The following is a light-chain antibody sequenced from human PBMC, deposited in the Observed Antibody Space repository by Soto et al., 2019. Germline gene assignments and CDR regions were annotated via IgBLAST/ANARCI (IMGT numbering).Light chain of an antibody. Sequence: LSYLGSLSDWPGQWITSSYSGTNGDIGSYNHVSWYQQHPGKAPKLIIYEVTDLPTGVSNRFSGSKSGTPASLIISGLQAEAEAEYYCSSYANINTRVCVLGTGTKV. CDR2: EVT. V-gene: IGLV2-14*01. J-gene: IGLJ1*01. CDR3: SSYANINTRVCV. CDR1: NGDIGSYNH.